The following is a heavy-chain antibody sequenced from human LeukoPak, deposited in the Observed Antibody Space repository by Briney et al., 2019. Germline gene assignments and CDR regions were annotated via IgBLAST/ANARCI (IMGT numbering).Heavy chain of an antibody. V-gene: IGHV3-23*01. Sequence: GGSLRLSCAASGFTFSSYAMSWVRQAPGKGLEWVSVISGSGGSTYSAESVKGRFTISRDNSKNTLYPQMNSLRVEDTAVYYCAKGPRASGWTYFDYWGQGTLVTVSS. CDR3: AKGPRASGWTYFDY. CDR1: GFTFSSYA. J-gene: IGHJ4*02. D-gene: IGHD6-19*01. CDR2: ISGSGGST.